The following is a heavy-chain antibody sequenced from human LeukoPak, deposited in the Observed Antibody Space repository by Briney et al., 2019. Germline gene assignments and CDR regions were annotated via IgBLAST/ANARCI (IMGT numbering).Heavy chain of an antibody. CDR3: AKVSRQGYCSSTSCYNWFDP. CDR2: ISGSGGST. V-gene: IGHV3-23*01. D-gene: IGHD2-2*01. J-gene: IGHJ5*02. Sequence: PGGSLRRSCAASGFTFSSYAMSWVRQAPGKGLEWVSAISGSGGSTYYADSVKGRFTISRDNSKNTLYLQMNSLRAEDTAVYYCAKVSRQGYCSSTSCYNWFDPWGQGTLVTVSS. CDR1: GFTFSSYA.